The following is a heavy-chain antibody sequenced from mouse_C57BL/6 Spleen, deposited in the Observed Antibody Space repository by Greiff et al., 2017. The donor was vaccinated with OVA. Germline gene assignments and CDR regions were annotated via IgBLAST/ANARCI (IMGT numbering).Heavy chain of an antibody. CDR2: INPNNGGT. V-gene: IGHV1-18*01. J-gene: IGHJ1*03. CDR1: GYTFTDYY. D-gene: IGHD1-1*01. CDR3: AGCGTTECFDV. Sequence: EVQLQQSGPELVKPGASVKIPCKASGYTFTDYYMDWVKQSHGKSLEWIGDINPNNGGTIYNQKFKGKATLTVDKSSSTAYKERRILTSEDTVVCYCAGCGTTECFDVWGTGTTVTVSA.